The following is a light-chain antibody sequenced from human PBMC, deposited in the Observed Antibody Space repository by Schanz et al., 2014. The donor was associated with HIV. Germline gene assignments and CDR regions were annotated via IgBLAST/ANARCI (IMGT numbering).Light chain of an antibody. Sequence: QSVLTQPPSVSGAPGERVTISCSGSNSNIGAGYDVHWYQQFPGTAPKLLIYGNTNRPSGVPDRFSGSKSGTSASLAITGLQAEDEADYYCQSYDTSLRGGVFGGGTKVTVL. CDR1: NSNIGAGYD. CDR3: QSYDTSLRGGV. V-gene: IGLV1-40*01. CDR2: GNT. J-gene: IGLJ3*02.